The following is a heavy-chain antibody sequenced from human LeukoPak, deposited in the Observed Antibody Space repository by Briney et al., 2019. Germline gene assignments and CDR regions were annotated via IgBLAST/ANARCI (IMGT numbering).Heavy chain of an antibody. J-gene: IGHJ4*02. CDR2: INHSGST. Sequence: PSETLSLTCAVYGGSFSGYYWSWIRQPPGKGLEWIGEINHSGSTNYNPSLKSRVTISVDTSKNQFSLKLSSVTAADTAVYYCARARGGPRKYYFDYWGQGTLVTVSS. V-gene: IGHV4-34*01. D-gene: IGHD2-15*01. CDR3: ARARGGPRKYYFDY. CDR1: GGSFSGYY.